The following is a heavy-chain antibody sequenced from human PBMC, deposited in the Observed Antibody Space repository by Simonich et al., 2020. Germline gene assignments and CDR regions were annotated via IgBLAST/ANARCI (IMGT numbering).Heavy chain of an antibody. CDR1: GYSISSGYY. V-gene: IGHV4-38-2*01. J-gene: IGHJ6*02. Sequence: QVQLQESGPGLVKPSETLSLTCAVSGYSISSGYYWGWIRQPQGKGLEWIGSIYHVGRTYYHPSRKSRVTISVDTSKNQFSLKLSSVTAADTAVYYCARVGYSNYYYYGMDVWGQGTTVTVSS. CDR2: IYHVGRT. CDR3: ARVGYSNYYYYGMDV. D-gene: IGHD6-13*01.